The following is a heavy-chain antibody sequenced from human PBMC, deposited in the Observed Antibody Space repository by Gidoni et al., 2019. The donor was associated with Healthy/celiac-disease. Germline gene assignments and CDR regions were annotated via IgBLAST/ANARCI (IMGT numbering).Heavy chain of an antibody. J-gene: IGHJ4*02. D-gene: IGHD2-15*01. CDR1: GFTFSSYW. CDR2: IKQDGSEK. Sequence: EVQLVESGGGLVQPGGSRRLSCAASGFTFSSYWMSWVRQAPGKGLELVANIKQDGSEKYYVDSVKGRFTISRDNAKNSLYLQMNSLRAEDTAVYYCARDQERGVVTGFGYWGQGTLVTVSS. CDR3: ARDQERGVVTGFGY. V-gene: IGHV3-7*01.